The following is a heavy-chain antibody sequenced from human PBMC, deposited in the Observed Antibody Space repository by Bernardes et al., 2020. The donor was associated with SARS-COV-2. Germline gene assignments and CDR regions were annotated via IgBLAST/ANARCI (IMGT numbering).Heavy chain of an antibody. J-gene: IGHJ1*01. D-gene: IGHD3-22*01. CDR1: GDSISSSGFS. V-gene: IGHV4-30-2*06. CDR2: IYQSGHT. CDR3: ARSHDSTGYPT. Sequence: SEPLSLTCTVSGDSISSSGFSWSWIRQSPGKGLEWIGYIYQSGHTYYSPSLKSRVSISTDRSKNQFSLKLSSVTAADTAVYYCARSHDSTGYPTWGQGTLVTVSS.